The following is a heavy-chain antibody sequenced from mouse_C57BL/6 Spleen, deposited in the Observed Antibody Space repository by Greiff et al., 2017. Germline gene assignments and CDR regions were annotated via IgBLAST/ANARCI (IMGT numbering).Heavy chain of an antibody. Sequence: QVQLQQSGAELVKPGASVKMSCKASGYTFTSYWITWVKQRPGQGLEWIGDIYPGSGSTNYNEKFKSKATLTVDTSSSTAYMQLSSLTSEDSAVYYCARDGYYSYYFDYWGQGTTLTVSS. CDR3: ARDGYYSYYFDY. J-gene: IGHJ2*01. V-gene: IGHV1-55*01. CDR2: IYPGSGST. CDR1: GYTFTSYW. D-gene: IGHD2-3*01.